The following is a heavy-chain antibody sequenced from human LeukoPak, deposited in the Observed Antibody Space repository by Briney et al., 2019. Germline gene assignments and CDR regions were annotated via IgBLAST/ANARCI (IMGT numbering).Heavy chain of an antibody. J-gene: IGHJ4*02. Sequence: GGSLRLSCAASGFTFSSYAMSWVRQAPGKGLEWVSSISGSGCSTYYADSVKGRFTISRDNSKNTLYLQMNSLRAEDTAVYYCAKVSSRAPKTNYYYLDYWGQGTLVTVSS. V-gene: IGHV3-23*01. D-gene: IGHD6-13*01. CDR2: ISGSGCST. CDR1: GFTFSSYA. CDR3: AKVSSRAPKTNYYYLDY.